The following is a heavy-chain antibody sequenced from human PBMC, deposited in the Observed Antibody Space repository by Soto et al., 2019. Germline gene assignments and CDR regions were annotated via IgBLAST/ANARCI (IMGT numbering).Heavy chain of an antibody. Sequence: EVQLVESGGGLVQPGGSLRLSCAASGFTFSSYAMNWVRQAPGKGLEWVSYISTSSSIIYYADSVKGRFTISRDNAKNSRYLQMNSLRDEDMGVYYCASDFRDSSGNYYIAYRGRGGLVTVSS. CDR1: GFTFSSYA. CDR3: ASDFRDSSGNYYIAY. CDR2: ISTSSSII. J-gene: IGHJ4*02. V-gene: IGHV3-48*02. D-gene: IGHD3-22*01.